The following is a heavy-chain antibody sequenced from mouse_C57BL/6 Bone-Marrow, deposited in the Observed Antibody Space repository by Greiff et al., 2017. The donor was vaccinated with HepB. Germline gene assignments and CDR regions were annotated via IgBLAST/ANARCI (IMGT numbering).Heavy chain of an antibody. CDR2: IRNKANNHAT. CDR3: TSDDGYYVGFAY. J-gene: IGHJ3*01. D-gene: IGHD2-3*01. CDR1: GFTFSDAW. V-gene: IGHV6-6*01. Sequence: EVQVVESGGGLVQPGGSMKLSCAASGFTFSDAWMDWVRQSPEKGLEWVAEIRNKANNHATYYAESVKGRLTISRDDSKSSVYLQMNSLRAEDTGIYYCTSDDGYYVGFAYWGQGTLVTVSA.